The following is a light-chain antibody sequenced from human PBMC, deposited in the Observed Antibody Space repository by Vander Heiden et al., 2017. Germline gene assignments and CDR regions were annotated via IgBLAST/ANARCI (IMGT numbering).Light chain of an antibody. J-gene: IGLJ3*02. CDR1: SSDVGSYHL. CDR3: CSYAGSSTWV. V-gene: IGLV2-23*02. Sequence: QSALTQPASVSGSPGQSINISCTGTSSDVGSYHLVSWYQQHPGKAPKLMIYEVSKRPSGVSNRFSGCKSGNTASLTISGLQAEDEADYYCCSYAGSSTWVFGGGTKLTVL. CDR2: EVS.